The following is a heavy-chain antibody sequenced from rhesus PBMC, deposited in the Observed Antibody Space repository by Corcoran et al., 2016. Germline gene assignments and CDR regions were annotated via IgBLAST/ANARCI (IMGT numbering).Heavy chain of an antibody. CDR1: VGSISSGYG. V-gene: IGHV4S7*01. J-gene: IGHJ4*01. CDR2: IYGSSGNT. Sequence: QLQLQESGPGLVKPSETLSLTCAVSVGSISSGYGWSWIRQPPGNGLEWIGYIYGSSGNTYYNPSLKSRGTISQDTSKDQFCLTLSSVTAADTAVDYCARKPKYPEEYYCDYWGQGVLVTVSS. CDR3: ARKPKYPEEYYCDY. D-gene: IGHD2-21*01.